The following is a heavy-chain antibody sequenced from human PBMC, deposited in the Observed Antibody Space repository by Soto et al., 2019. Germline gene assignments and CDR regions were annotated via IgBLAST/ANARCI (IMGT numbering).Heavy chain of an antibody. D-gene: IGHD3-10*01. CDR3: AADPYYYASAY. V-gene: IGHV3-11*01. CDR1: GFTFSDHY. CDR2: ISGSGTTR. Sequence: QVQLVESGGGLVKPGGSLRLSCAASGFTFSDHYMTWIRQAPGKGLEWVSKISGSGTTRYYADSVKGRFTVSRDNAKNLVYLQMDSLRAEDTAVYYCAADPYYYASAYWGQGTLLTVSS. J-gene: IGHJ4*02.